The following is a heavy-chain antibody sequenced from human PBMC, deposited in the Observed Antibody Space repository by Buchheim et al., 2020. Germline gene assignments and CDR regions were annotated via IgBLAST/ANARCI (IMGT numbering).Heavy chain of an antibody. J-gene: IGHJ4*02. Sequence: EVQLVQSGAAVRKPGESLNISCKASGYNFPSYWIGWVRQMPGKGLEWMGIIYPDDSDTRYSPSFQGQFTISADMSITTAYPHWSSLQASDTAMYYCARSGMVRGVMGPFDYWGQETL. CDR3: ARSGMVRGVMGPFDY. D-gene: IGHD3-10*01. V-gene: IGHV5-51*03. CDR2: IYPDDSDT. CDR1: GYNFPSYW.